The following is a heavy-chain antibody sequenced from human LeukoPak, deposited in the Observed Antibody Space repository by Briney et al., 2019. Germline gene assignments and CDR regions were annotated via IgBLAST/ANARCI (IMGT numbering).Heavy chain of an antibody. D-gene: IGHD1-26*01. CDR2: INPSGGST. CDR1: GYTFTSYY. CDR3: ARGSGSYYRTLDAFDI. J-gene: IGHJ3*02. Sequence: GASVKVSCKASGYTFTSYYMRWVRQAPGQGLEWMGIINPSGGSTSYAQKFQGRVTMTRDTSTSTVYMELSSLRSEDTAVYYCARGSGSYYRTLDAFDIWGQGTMVTVSS. V-gene: IGHV1-46*01.